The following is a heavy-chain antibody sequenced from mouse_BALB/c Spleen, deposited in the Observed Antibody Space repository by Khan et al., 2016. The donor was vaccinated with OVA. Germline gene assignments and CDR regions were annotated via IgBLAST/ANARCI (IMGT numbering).Heavy chain of an antibody. CDR3: AREATSWDFAFPY. Sequence: EVQLQESGPELVEPGASVKMSCKASGYTFTNYVIHWVKQKPGQGLEWIGYINPDNAGTRYNEKFKGKATLTSAISSTSAYMELLSLTSEDSEVYDWAREATSWDFAFPYWGQGTLVTVSA. CDR2: INPDNAGT. CDR1: GYTFTNYV. V-gene: IGHV1S136*01. J-gene: IGHJ3*01. D-gene: IGHD4-1*01.